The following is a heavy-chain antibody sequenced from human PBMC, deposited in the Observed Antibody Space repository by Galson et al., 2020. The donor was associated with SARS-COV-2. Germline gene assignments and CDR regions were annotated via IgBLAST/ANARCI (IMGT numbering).Heavy chain of an antibody. CDR2: ISSSSSTI. Sequence: GGSLRLSCAASGFTFSSYSMNWVRQAPGKGLEWVSYISSSSSTIYYADSVKGRFTISRDNAKNSLYLQMNSLRAEDTAVYYCARDGGGYSYVHSSGDYGMDVWGQGTTVTVSS. CDR1: GFTFSSYS. J-gene: IGHJ6*02. CDR3: ARDGGGYSYVHSSGDYGMDV. D-gene: IGHD5-18*01. V-gene: IGHV3-48*01.